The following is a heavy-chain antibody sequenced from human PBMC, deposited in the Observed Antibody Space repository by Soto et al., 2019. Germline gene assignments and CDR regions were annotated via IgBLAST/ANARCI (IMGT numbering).Heavy chain of an antibody. J-gene: IGHJ3*02. CDR1: GFTFSDYY. D-gene: IGHD6-6*01. Sequence: PGGSLRLSCAASGFTFSDYYMSWIRQAPGKGLEWVSYISSSGSTIYYADSVKGRFTISRDNAKNSLYLQMNSLRAEDTAVYYCARAPGHEYSSLFGAFDIWGQGTMVTVSS. V-gene: IGHV3-11*01. CDR2: ISSSGSTI. CDR3: ARAPGHEYSSLFGAFDI.